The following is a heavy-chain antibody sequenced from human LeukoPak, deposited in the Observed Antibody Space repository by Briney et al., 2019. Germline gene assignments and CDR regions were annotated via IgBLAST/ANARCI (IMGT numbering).Heavy chain of an antibody. Sequence: GGSLRLSCAATGFTVSSNYMTWVRQAPGQGLEWVSVIYFGGTTYYADSVKGRFTISRDNSKNTVYLQMNSLRVEDTAVYYCARGDGVYVYWGQGTLVTVSS. CDR1: GFTVSSNY. CDR2: IYFGGTT. D-gene: IGHD5/OR15-5a*01. CDR3: ARGDGVYVY. V-gene: IGHV3-53*01. J-gene: IGHJ4*02.